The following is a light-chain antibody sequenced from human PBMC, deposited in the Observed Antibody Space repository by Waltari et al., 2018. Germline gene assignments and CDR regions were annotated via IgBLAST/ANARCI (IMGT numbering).Light chain of an antibody. Sequence: EIVLPQSPGTLSLSPGERATLSHRASQSVSSNSLAWYQQKPGQAPRLLIHGAPSRATGIPDRFSGSGSGPDFNLTISRLEPEDFAVFCCHQYGRSPGTFGQGTKVEIK. J-gene: IGKJ1*01. CDR1: QSVSSNS. CDR3: HQYGRSPGT. V-gene: IGKV3-20*01. CDR2: GAP.